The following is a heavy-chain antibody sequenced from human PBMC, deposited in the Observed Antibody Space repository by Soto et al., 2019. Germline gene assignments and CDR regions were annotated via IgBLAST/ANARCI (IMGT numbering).Heavy chain of an antibody. CDR2: ISSSSSYI. Sequence: PGGSLRLSCAASGFTFSSYSVNWVRQAPGKGLEWVSSISSSSSYIYYADSVKGRFTISRDNAKNSLYLQMNSLRADDTAVYYCARPPNYYDSRGYYGYWGQGTLVTVS. CDR1: GFTFSSYS. V-gene: IGHV3-21*01. CDR3: ARPPNYYDSRGYYGY. D-gene: IGHD3-22*01. J-gene: IGHJ4*02.